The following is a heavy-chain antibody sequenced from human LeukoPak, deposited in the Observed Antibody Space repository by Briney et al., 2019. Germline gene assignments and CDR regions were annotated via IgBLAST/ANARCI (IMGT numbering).Heavy chain of an antibody. CDR3: ARDHLLDGYTV. J-gene: IGHJ4*02. CDR1: GYSISSGYY. V-gene: IGHV4-59*01. D-gene: IGHD5-24*01. CDR2: IYYSGST. Sequence: PSETLSLTCTVSGYSISSGYYWSWIRQPPGKVLEWIGYIYYSGSTNYNPSLKSRVTISVDTSKNQFSLKLSSVTAADTAVYYCARDHLLDGYTVWGQGTLVTVSS.